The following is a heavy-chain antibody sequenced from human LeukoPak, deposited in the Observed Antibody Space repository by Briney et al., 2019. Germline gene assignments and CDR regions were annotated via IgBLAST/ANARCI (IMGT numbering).Heavy chain of an antibody. Sequence: ASVKVSCKASGYSLTGYYIHWVRQAPGQGLECLGWINPNSGGTDFAQKFQGRVTMTSDTSISTAYMELSGLRSDDTAVYYCARGGIGWSIDYWGQGTLVTVSS. D-gene: IGHD6-19*01. CDR3: ARGGIGWSIDY. CDR1: GYSLTGYY. J-gene: IGHJ4*02. CDR2: INPNSGGT. V-gene: IGHV1-2*02.